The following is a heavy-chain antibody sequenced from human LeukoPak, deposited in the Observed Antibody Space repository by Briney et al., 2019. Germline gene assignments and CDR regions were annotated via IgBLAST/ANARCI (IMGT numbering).Heavy chain of an antibody. CDR1: GYSFTSYW. Sequence: GESLKISCKGSGYSFTSYWIGRVRQMPGKSLEWVAYMSAGGKTIYYADSVKGRFTISRDNAKNSLYLQMNSLRAEDTALYYCARARGDTAMVKAWYYYYYYMDVWGKGTTVTVSS. CDR3: ARARGDTAMVKAWYYYYYYMDV. J-gene: IGHJ6*03. CDR2: MSAGGKTI. V-gene: IGHV3-48*04. D-gene: IGHD5-18*01.